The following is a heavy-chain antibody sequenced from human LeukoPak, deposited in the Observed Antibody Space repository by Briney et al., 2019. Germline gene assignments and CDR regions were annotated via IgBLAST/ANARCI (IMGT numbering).Heavy chain of an antibody. J-gene: IGHJ6*02. CDR3: ARVGSSSWYEYYYYYGMDV. V-gene: IGHV4-39*07. Sequence: GSLRLSCAASGFTFSSYGMHWVRQAPGKGLEWIGSIYYSGSTYYNPSLKSRVTISVDTSKNQFSLKLSSVTAADTAVYYCARVGSSSWYEYYYYYGMDVWGQGTTVTVSS. CDR2: IYYSGST. CDR1: GFTFSSYG. D-gene: IGHD6-13*01.